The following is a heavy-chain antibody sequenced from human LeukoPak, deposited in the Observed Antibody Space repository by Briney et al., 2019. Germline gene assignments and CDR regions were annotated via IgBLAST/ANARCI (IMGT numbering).Heavy chain of an antibody. CDR3: ARVPSITMIVVVGTHTPYYFDY. D-gene: IGHD3-22*01. CDR1: GGSISSSNW. Sequence: SGTLSLTCAVSGGSISSSNWWSWVRQPPGKGLEWIGEIYHSGSTNYNPSLKSRVTVSVDKSKNQFSLKLSSVTAADTAVYYCARVPSITMIVVVGTHTPYYFDYWGQGTLVTVSS. CDR2: IYHSGST. J-gene: IGHJ4*02. V-gene: IGHV4-4*02.